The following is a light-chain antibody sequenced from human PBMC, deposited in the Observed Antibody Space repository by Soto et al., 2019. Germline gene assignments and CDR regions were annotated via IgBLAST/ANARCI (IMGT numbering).Light chain of an antibody. Sequence: SYELTQPPSVSVAPGKTARITCGGNNIGSKSVHWYQQKAGQAPVVVISYESARPSGIPERISGSNSGNTATLTISRVEAGDEADYYCQVWDRSTDHHVVFGGGTQLTVL. CDR2: YES. CDR1: NIGSKS. V-gene: IGLV3-21*04. CDR3: QVWDRSTDHHVV. J-gene: IGLJ2*01.